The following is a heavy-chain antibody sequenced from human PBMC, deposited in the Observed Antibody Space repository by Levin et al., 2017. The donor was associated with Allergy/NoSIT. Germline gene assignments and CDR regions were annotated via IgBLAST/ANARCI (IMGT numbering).Heavy chain of an antibody. Sequence: RSGGSLRLSCAGSGFTFNTYAMHWVRQAPGKGLEWVSGIRWDSGSIGHADSVKGRFTISRDNAKNSLYLQMNSLRVEDTALYRCVKEGGTYHGYFDNWGQGVLVTVSS. J-gene: IGHJ4*02. CDR1: GFTFNTYA. V-gene: IGHV3-9*01. CDR2: IRWDSGSI. CDR3: VKEGGTYHGYFDN. D-gene: IGHD1-26*01.